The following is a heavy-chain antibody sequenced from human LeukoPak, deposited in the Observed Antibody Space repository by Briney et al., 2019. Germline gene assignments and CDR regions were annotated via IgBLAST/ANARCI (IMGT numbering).Heavy chain of an antibody. V-gene: IGHV3-23*01. Sequence: PGGSLRLSCAASGFTFSTYAMSWVRQAPGKGLEWVSTINTRGGYTYYADSVKGRFTISRDNSKNTLFLQMNSLRAADTAVYYCAKDLSGRYAFDIWGQGTMVTVSS. CDR1: GFTFSTYA. J-gene: IGHJ3*02. D-gene: IGHD3-10*01. CDR2: INTRGGYT. CDR3: AKDLSGRYAFDI.